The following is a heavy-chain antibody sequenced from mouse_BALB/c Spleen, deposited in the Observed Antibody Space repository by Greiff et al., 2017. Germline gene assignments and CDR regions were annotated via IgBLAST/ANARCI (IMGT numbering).Heavy chain of an antibody. V-gene: IGHV1-14*01. J-gene: IGHJ2*01. CDR1: GYTFTSYV. D-gene: IGHD1-1*01. Sequence: VQLQQSGPELVKPGASVKMSCKASGYTFTSYVMHWVKQKPGQGLEWIGYINPYNDGTKYNEKFKGKATLTSDKSSSTAYMELSSLTSEDSAVYYCARKENGFLYYFDYWGQGTTLTVSS. CDR2: INPYNDGT. CDR3: ARKENGFLYYFDY.